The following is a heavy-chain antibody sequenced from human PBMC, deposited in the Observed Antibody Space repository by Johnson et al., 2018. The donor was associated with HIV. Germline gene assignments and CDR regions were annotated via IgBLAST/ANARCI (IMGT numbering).Heavy chain of an antibody. D-gene: IGHD6-19*01. J-gene: IGHJ3*01. CDR1: GFTFSSYD. V-gene: IGHV3-13*01. CDR3: ARDKTTGWYDDAFDV. Sequence: VQLVESGGGVVQPGRSLRLSCAASGFTFSSYDMHWVRQATGKGLEWVSEIDTAGDTYYPGSVKGRFTTSRDNSKNTLYLQMNSLRAEDTAVYYCARDKTTGWYDDAFDVWGEGTMVTVSS. CDR2: IDTAGDT.